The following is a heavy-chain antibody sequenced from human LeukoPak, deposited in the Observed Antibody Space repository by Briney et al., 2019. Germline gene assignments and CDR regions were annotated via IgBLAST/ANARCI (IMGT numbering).Heavy chain of an antibody. J-gene: IGHJ4*02. CDR1: GGIFSNYV. V-gene: IGHV1-69*05. D-gene: IGHD3-22*01. CDR3: ARGHSPAYYAPFDY. CDR2: IIPVFGTP. Sequence: ASVKVSCKVSGGIFSNYVISWVRQAPGQGLEWMGGIIPVFGTPNYAQKFRGRVTITTDESTSTAHMEMISPRSEATAVYYCARGHSPAYYAPFDYWGQGTLVTVSS.